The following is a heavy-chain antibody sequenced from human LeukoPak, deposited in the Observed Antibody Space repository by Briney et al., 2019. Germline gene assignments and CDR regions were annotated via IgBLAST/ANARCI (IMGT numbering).Heavy chain of an antibody. V-gene: IGHV3-30-3*01. D-gene: IGHD5-18*01. CDR2: ISYDGSNK. CDR1: GFTFSNYA. J-gene: IGHJ4*02. CDR3: AKGYRSYGYGYFDY. Sequence: GGSLRLSCAASGFTFSNYAMHWVRQAPGKGLEWVAVISYDGSNKYYANSVKGRFTISRDNSKNTLYVQMDSLRAEDTAVYYCAKGYRSYGYGYFDYWGQGTLVTVSS.